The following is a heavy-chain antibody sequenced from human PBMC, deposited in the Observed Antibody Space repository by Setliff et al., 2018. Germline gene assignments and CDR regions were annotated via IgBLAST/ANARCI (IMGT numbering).Heavy chain of an antibody. J-gene: IGHJ4*02. V-gene: IGHV4-34*01. CDR1: GESFSGHY. CDR2: INHSGST. Sequence: ETLSLTCAVYGESFSGHYWSWIRQPPGKGLEWIGEINHSGSTNYNPSLKSRVTISVDTSKNQFSLKLSSVAAADTAVYYCARGFDVCGGGACYTDGPYYFDYWGLGTLVTVSS. D-gene: IGHD2-21*02. CDR3: ARGFDVCGGGACYTDGPYYFDY.